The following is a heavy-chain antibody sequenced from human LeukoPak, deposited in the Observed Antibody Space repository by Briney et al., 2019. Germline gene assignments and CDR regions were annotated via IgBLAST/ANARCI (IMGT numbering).Heavy chain of an antibody. CDR2: INSDGSST. V-gene: IGHV3-74*01. CDR3: ARTPGSIYPPDY. Sequence: GGSLRLSCAASGFTVSNHYMHWVRQAPGKGLEWVSRINSDGSSTSYADSVKGRFTISRDNAKNTLYLQMNSLRAEDAAVYYCARTPGSIYPPDYWGQGTLVTVSS. J-gene: IGHJ4*02. D-gene: IGHD3-10*01. CDR1: GFTVSNHY.